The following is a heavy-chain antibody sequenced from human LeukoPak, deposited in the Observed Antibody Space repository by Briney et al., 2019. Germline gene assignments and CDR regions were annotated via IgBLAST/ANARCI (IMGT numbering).Heavy chain of an antibody. V-gene: IGHV3-7*01. J-gene: IGHJ3*02. CDR2: IKQDGSEK. CDR1: GCTFSSYW. D-gene: IGHD3-9*01. Sequence: GGTLRLSCAASGCTFSSYWMSWVRQAPGKGLEWVANIKQDGSEKYYVDSVKGRFTISRDNAKNSLYLQMNSLRAEDTAVYYCAREKPLTYYDILTEAFDIWGQGTMVTVSS. CDR3: AREKPLTYYDILTEAFDI.